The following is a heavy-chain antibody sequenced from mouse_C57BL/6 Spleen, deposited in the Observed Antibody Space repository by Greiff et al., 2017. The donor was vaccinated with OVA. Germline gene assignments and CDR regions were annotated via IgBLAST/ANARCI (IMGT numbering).Heavy chain of an antibody. CDR2: IDPSDSYT. Sequence: QVQLQQPGAELVMPGASVKLSCKASGYTFTSYWMHWVKQRPGQGLEWIGEIDPSDSYTNYNQKFKGKSTLTVDKSSSTAYMQLSSLTSEDSAVYYCARWGYSKDAMDYWGQGTSVTVSS. J-gene: IGHJ4*01. D-gene: IGHD2-5*01. CDR1: GYTFTSYW. CDR3: ARWGYSKDAMDY. V-gene: IGHV1-69*01.